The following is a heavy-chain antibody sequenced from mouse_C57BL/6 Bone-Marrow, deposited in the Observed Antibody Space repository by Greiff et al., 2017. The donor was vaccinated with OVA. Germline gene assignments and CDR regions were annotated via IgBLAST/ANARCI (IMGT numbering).Heavy chain of an antibody. V-gene: IGHV2-2*01. CDR2: IWSGGST. CDR3: ARDYGSSYLAWFAY. Sequence: VKLVESGPGLVQPSQSLSITCTVSGFSLTSYGVHWVRQSPGKGLEWLGVIWSGGSTDYNAAFISRLSISKDNSKSQVFFKMNSLQADDTAIYYCARDYGSSYLAWFAYWGQGTLVTVSA. CDR1: GFSLTSYG. D-gene: IGHD1-1*01. J-gene: IGHJ3*01.